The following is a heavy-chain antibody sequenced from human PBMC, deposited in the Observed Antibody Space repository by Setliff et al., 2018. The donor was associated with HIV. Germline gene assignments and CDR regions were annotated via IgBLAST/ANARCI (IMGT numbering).Heavy chain of an antibody. D-gene: IGHD3-22*01. CDR2: ISANNGNT. CDR1: GYTFTRYG. J-gene: IGHJ4*02. V-gene: IGHV1-18*01. Sequence: VASVKVSCKASGYTFTRYGISWVRQAPGQGLEWMGWISANNGNTNYAQKLQGRVTMTTDTSTSTAYMELRSLRSDDTAVYYCARHASTWYYESSGPHFDYWGQGTLVTSP. CDR3: ARHASTWYYESSGPHFDY.